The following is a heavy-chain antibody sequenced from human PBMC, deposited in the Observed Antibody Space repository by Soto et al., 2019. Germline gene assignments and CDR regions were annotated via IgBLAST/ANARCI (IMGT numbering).Heavy chain of an antibody. V-gene: IGHV1-3*01. D-gene: IGHD3-3*02. CDR1: GYTFSAYT. CDR2: IDAGSGNT. Sequence: ASVKVSCKATGYTFSAYTMNWVRQAPGQSLEWMGWIDAGSGNTKYSQNFQGRVSITRDTSASTVYMELTGLTSEDTAVYYCARDTETLGPRANDALDIWGQGTMVTV. J-gene: IGHJ3*02. CDR3: ARDTETLGPRANDALDI.